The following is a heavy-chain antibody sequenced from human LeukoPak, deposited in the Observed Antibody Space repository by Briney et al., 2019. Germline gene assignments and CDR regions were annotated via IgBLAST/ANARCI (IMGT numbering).Heavy chain of an antibody. D-gene: IGHD6-6*01. V-gene: IGHV3-23*01. J-gene: IGHJ4*02. Sequence: PGGSLRLSCAASGFTFTSYALTWVRQSPGKGLEWVSAITGSGANTYYADSVKGRFTISRENSRNTLYLQMNSLRAEDTAMYYCARDLEIGSSSYYFDYWGQGNLVTVSS. CDR1: GFTFTSYA. CDR3: ARDLEIGSSSYYFDY. CDR2: ITGSGANT.